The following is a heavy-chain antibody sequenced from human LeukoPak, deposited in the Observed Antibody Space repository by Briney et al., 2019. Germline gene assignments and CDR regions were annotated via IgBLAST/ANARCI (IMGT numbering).Heavy chain of an antibody. CDR1: GYSFPNYW. CDR2: IYPDDSDT. CDR3: ARRDFGSARHFFDY. D-gene: IGHD3-10*01. J-gene: IGHJ4*02. Sequence: GESLKISCQGSGYSFPNYWIGWVRQMPGKGLEWMGIIYPDDSDTRYNPSFQGQVTISADKSISTAFLQWSSLRASDTAMYYCARRDFGSARHFFDYWGQGTLVTVPS. V-gene: IGHV5-51*01.